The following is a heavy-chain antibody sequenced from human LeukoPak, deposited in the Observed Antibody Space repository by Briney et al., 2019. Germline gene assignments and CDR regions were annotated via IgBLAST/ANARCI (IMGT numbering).Heavy chain of an antibody. J-gene: IGHJ5*02. CDR1: GFTLTNYD. CDR3: VRDGEGVAISVNFWFDP. CDR2: MNPINGNT. D-gene: IGHD3-10*01. V-gene: IGHV1-8*01. Sequence: ASVKVSCEASGFTLTNYDINWVRQAPGQGLEWMGWMNPINGNTGYARKFQCRGTMTRDTSISTAYMELRSLTSEDTAIYYCVRDGEGVAISVNFWFDPWGQGTLVTVSS.